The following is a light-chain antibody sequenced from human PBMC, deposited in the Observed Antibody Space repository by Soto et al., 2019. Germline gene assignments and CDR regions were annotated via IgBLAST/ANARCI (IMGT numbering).Light chain of an antibody. Sequence: AIQVTQSPSSLSASVGDRVTITCRASQGISSALAWYQQKPGKAPKLLIYGATNLHTGVPSRFSGSGSGTDFTLTISSLQPEDFATYYCLQDHNYPWTFGQGTKVDIK. V-gene: IGKV1-6*01. CDR2: GAT. J-gene: IGKJ1*01. CDR1: QGISSA. CDR3: LQDHNYPWT.